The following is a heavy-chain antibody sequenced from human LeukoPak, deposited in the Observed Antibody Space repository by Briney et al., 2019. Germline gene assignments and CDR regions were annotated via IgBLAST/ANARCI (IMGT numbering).Heavy chain of an antibody. Sequence: TGGPLRLSCAASGFTFSTYDMHWVRQVTGKGLEWVSAIGTGDDTYYLGSVKGRFTISRENAKNVLYLQMSSLRAEDTAVYYCAREIRETVVTRHYYYGIDVWSQGTTVTVSS. J-gene: IGHJ6*02. D-gene: IGHD2-15*01. V-gene: IGHV3-13*01. CDR3: AREIRETVVTRHYYYGIDV. CDR1: GFTFSTYD. CDR2: IGTGDDT.